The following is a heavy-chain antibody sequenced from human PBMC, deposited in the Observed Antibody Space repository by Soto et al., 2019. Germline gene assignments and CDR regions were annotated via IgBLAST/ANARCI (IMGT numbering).Heavy chain of an antibody. V-gene: IGHV1-3*01. Sequence: ASVKVSCKASGYTFISYAMYWVRQAPGQRLEWMGWINAGNGNTKYSQKFQGRVTITRDTSAGTVYMQLSSLTSEDTAVYYCARDDSGFSGSHYIDYFNYWGQGALVTVSS. CDR3: ARDDSGFSGSHYIDYFNY. CDR1: GYTFISYA. CDR2: INAGNGNT. D-gene: IGHD1-26*01. J-gene: IGHJ4*02.